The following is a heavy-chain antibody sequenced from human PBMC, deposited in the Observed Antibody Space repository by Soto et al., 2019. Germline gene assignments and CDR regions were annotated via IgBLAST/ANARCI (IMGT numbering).Heavy chain of an antibody. CDR3: VREMSGGFDY. Sequence: HDPGKGLEWVGLIKSKTDGGTIDYAATVKGRFTILRDDLRNTVYLQMNSLKAEDTALYYCVREMSGGFDYWGQGPPVTVSS. CDR2: IKSKTDGGTI. J-gene: IGHJ4*02. D-gene: IGHD3-10*01. V-gene: IGHV3-15*07.